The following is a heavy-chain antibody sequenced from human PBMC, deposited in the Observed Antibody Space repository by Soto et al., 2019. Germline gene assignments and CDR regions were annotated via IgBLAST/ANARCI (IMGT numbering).Heavy chain of an antibody. D-gene: IGHD1-1*01. Sequence: SETLSLTCEFYGGSPNAYYWTWIRQSPGKGLEWIGEINHSGKIHYNPSLESRLSISADTSKRQFSLTLTSVTAADAAMYYCVTSNNLFHSYYDNWGQGTLVTVSS. CDR2: INHSGKI. CDR1: GGSPNAYY. J-gene: IGHJ4*02. V-gene: IGHV4-34*01. CDR3: VTSNNLFHSYYDN.